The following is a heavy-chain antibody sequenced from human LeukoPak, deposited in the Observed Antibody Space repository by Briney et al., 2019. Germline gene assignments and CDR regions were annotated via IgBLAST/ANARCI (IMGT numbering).Heavy chain of an antibody. CDR2: INHSGST. CDR1: GGSFSGYY. CDR3: ARFTFGGAYFFDY. D-gene: IGHD3-16*01. J-gene: IGHJ4*02. V-gene: IGHV4-34*01. Sequence: SETLSLICAVYGGSFSGYYWSWIRQPPGKGLEWIGEINHSGSTNYNPSLKSRVTISVDTSKNQFSLKLSSVTAADTAVYYCARFTFGGAYFFDYWGQGTLVTVSS.